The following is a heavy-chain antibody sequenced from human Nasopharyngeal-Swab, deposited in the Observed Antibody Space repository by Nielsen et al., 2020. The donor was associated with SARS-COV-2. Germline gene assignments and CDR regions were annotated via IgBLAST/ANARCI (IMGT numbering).Heavy chain of an antibody. D-gene: IGHD6-13*01. CDR2: IDPTDSYT. CDR1: GYSFTSYW. CDR3: ARRWYHYYFMDV. J-gene: IGHJ6*03. Sequence: GGSLRLSCKGSGYSFTSYWISWVRQMPGKGLEWMGRIDPTDSYTNYNPSFQGHVTISADKSLSTAYLQWSNLKASDTAMYYCARRWYHYYFMDVWGKGTTVTVSS. V-gene: IGHV5-10-1*01.